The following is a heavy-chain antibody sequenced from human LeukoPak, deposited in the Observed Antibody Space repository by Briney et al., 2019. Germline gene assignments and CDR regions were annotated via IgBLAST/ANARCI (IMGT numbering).Heavy chain of an antibody. D-gene: IGHD6-13*01. Sequence: SETLSLTCTVAGGSISSYYWSWIRQPPGKGLEWIGYIYYSGSTYYNPSLKSRVTISVDTSKNQFSLKLSSVTAADTAVYYCARVSSSSSWYSPPNYYYYYMDVWGKGTTVTVSS. J-gene: IGHJ6*03. CDR2: IYYSGST. CDR3: ARVSSSSSWYSPPNYYYYYMDV. CDR1: GGSISSYY. V-gene: IGHV4-59*12.